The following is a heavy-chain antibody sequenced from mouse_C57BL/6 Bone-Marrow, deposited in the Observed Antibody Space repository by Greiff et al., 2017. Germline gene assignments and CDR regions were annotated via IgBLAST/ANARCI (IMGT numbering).Heavy chain of an antibody. CDR2: IHPNSGST. CDR3: AATYRVPMDY. CDR1: GYTFTSYW. D-gene: IGHD5-1*01. Sequence: VQLQQPGAELVKPGASVKLSCKASGYTFTSYWMHWVKQRPGQGLKWIGMIHPNSGSTNYNEKFKSKATLTVDKSSSTAYMQLSSLTSEDSAVYYCAATYRVPMDYWGQGTSVTVSS. V-gene: IGHV1-64*01. J-gene: IGHJ4*01.